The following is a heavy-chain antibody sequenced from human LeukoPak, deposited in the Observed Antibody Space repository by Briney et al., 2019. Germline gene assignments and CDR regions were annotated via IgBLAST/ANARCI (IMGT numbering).Heavy chain of an antibody. J-gene: IGHJ4*02. Sequence: ASVKVSCKASGYTFTSYAMHWVRQAPGQRLEWMGWINAGNGNTKYSQKFQGRVTITRDTSASTAYMELSSLRSEDTAVYYCAVEGGYDLDYFDHWGQGTLVTVSS. V-gene: IGHV1-3*01. CDR1: GYTFTSYA. CDR3: AVEGGYDLDYFDH. D-gene: IGHD5-12*01. CDR2: INAGNGNT.